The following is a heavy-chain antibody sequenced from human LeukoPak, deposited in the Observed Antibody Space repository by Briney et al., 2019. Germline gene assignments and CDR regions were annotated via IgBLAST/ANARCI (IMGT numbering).Heavy chain of an antibody. CDR3: AALDGIVGATGALDI. J-gene: IGHJ3*02. V-gene: IGHV1-58*01. CDR2: IVVGSGNT. D-gene: IGHD1-26*01. CDR1: GFTFTSSA. Sequence: SVKVSCKASGFTFTSSAVQWVRQARGQRLEWIGWIVVGSGNTNYAQKFQERVTITRDMSTSTAYMELSSLRSEDTAVYYCAALDGIVGATGALDIWGQGTMVTVSS.